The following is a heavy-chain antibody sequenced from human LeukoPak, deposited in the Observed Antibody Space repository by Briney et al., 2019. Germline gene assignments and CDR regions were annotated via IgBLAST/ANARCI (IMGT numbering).Heavy chain of an antibody. CDR2: IYSGGRT. CDR3: ARLAGGLDY. D-gene: IGHD3-10*01. CDR1: GFTVSSKY. J-gene: IGHJ4*02. Sequence: AGGSLRLSCAASGFTVSSKYMSWVRQAPGKELEWVSVIYSGGRTYYAGSVKGRFTISRDNSKNTLYLQMNSLRAEDTAVYYCARLAGGLDYWGQGTLVTVSS. V-gene: IGHV3-66*01.